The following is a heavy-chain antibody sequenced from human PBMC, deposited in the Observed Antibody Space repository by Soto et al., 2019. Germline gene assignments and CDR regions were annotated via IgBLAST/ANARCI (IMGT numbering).Heavy chain of an antibody. Sequence: EVQLLESGGGLVQPGGSLRLSCAASGFTFSNYAMGWVRQAPGKGLEWVSTISSTADGTAYADSVNGRFTISRDNSKNTLYLQMNSLRAEDTAVYYCAQAISRERQIDYWGQGTLVTVSS. CDR2: ISSTADGT. CDR1: GFTFSNYA. J-gene: IGHJ4*02. D-gene: IGHD1-26*01. CDR3: AQAISRERQIDY. V-gene: IGHV3-23*01.